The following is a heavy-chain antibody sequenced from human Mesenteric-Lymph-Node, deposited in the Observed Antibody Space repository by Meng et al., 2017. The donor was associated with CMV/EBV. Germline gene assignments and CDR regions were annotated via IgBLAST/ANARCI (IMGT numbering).Heavy chain of an antibody. CDR2: ISSSGSTI. Sequence: GGSLRLSCAASGFTFSDYYMSWIRQAPGKGLEWVSYISSSGSTIYYADSVKGRFTISRDNAKNSLYLQMNSLRAEDTAVYYCARDRNYDFWSGYSNWFDPWGQGTLVTVSS. CDR1: GFTFSDYY. V-gene: IGHV3-11*04. D-gene: IGHD3-3*01. CDR3: ARDRNYDFWSGYSNWFDP. J-gene: IGHJ5*02.